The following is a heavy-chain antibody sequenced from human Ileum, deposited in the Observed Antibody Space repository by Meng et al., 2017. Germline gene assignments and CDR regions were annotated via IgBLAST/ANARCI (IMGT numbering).Heavy chain of an antibody. D-gene: IGHD3-3*01. J-gene: IGHJ5*02. V-gene: IGHV4-30-4*01. CDR1: GCSISSGDYY. CDR3: ARENTIFGVVWGSWFDP. Sequence: QVQLQESGPGLVKPSQTLSLPCTVPGCSISSGDYYWSWIRQPPGKGLEWIGYIYYSGSTYYNPSLKSRVTISVDTSKNQFSLKLSSVTAADTAVYYCARENTIFGVVWGSWFDPWGQGTLVTVSS. CDR2: IYYSGST.